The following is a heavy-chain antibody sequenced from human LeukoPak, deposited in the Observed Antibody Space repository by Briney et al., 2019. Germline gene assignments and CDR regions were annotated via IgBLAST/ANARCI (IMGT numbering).Heavy chain of an antibody. D-gene: IGHD4-23*01. J-gene: IGHJ4*02. CDR1: GFYFNSYW. V-gene: IGHV3-7*05. CDR3: ARDFTMVTVDY. CDR2: INQDGSQT. Sequence: GGSLRLSCVASGFYFNSYWMSWVRQAPGKGLEWVANINQDGSQTYYVDSVEGRFIVSRDNTKNSLYLQVNSLRAEDTAVYYCARDFTMVTVDYWGQGTLVTVSS.